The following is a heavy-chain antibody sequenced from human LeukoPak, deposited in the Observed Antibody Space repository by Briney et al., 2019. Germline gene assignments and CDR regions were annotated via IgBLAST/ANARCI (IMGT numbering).Heavy chain of an antibody. V-gene: IGHV3-73*01. Sequence: PGGSLRLSCAASGFTFSSYSMNWVRQSSGKGLEWIGHMDKETNLYATALAASVKGRFTVSRDDSKNTAYLHMNSLKTEDTALYYWTRDSGTYNWFDLWGQRTLVTVSS. CDR2: MDKETNLYAT. D-gene: IGHD1-26*01. CDR3: TRDSGTYNWFDL. J-gene: IGHJ5*02. CDR1: GFTFSSYS.